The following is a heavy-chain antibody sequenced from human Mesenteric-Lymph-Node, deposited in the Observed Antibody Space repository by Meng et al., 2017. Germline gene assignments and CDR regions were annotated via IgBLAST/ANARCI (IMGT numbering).Heavy chain of an antibody. CDR3: ARPEDSSGLSAVNAFDI. D-gene: IGHD3-22*01. CDR2: INPICGST. V-gene: IGHV1-46*01. J-gene: IGHJ3*02. Sequence: ASVKVSCKASGYTFTSYDMHWVRQAPGQGLEWMGIINPICGSTSYAQKFQGRVTMTRDTSTSTAYMELSSLRSEDTAVYYCARPEDSSGLSAVNAFDIWGQGKTV. CDR1: GYTFTSYD.